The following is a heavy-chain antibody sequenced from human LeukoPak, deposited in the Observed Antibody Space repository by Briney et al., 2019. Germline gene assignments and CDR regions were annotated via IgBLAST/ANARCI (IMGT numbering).Heavy chain of an antibody. J-gene: IGHJ4*02. V-gene: IGHV1-18*01. CDR1: GYTFTSYG. Sequence: RASVKVSCKASGYTFTSYGISWVRQAPGQGLEWMGWISAHNGNTNYAQKLQGRVTMTTDTSTSTAYMELRSLRSDDTAVYYCARDPEKIAVAGTGFDYWGQGTLVTVSS. CDR3: ARDPEKIAVAGTGFDY. D-gene: IGHD6-19*01. CDR2: ISAHNGNT.